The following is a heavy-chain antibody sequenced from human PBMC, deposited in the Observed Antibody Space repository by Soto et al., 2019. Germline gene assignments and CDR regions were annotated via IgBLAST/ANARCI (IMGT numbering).Heavy chain of an antibody. CDR1: GGSFSGYY. J-gene: IGHJ1*01. CDR2: INHSGST. CDR3: ARGRGLGYCSGGSCYDGYFQH. Sequence: PSETLSLTCAVYGGSFSGYYWSWIRQPPGKGLEWIGEINHSGSTNYNPSLKSRVTISVDTSKNQFSLKLSSVTAADTAVYYCARGRGLGYCSGGSCYDGYFQHWGQGTLVTVSS. D-gene: IGHD2-15*01. V-gene: IGHV4-34*01.